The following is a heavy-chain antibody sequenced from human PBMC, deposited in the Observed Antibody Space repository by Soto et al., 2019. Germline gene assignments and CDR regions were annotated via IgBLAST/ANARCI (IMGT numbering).Heavy chain of an antibody. J-gene: IGHJ5*02. CDR1: GFTFSSYA. D-gene: IGHD6-13*01. CDR3: AKSLVAAARHCWFDP. Sequence: GGSLRLSCAASGFTFSSYAMSWVRQAPGKGLEWVSAISGSGGSTYYADSVKGRFTISRDNSKNTLYLQMNSLRAEDTAVYYCAKSLVAAARHCWFDPWAREPWSPSPQ. CDR2: ISGSGGST. V-gene: IGHV3-23*01.